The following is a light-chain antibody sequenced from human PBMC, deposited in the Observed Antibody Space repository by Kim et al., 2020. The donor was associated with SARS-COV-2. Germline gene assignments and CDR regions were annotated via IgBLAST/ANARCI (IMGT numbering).Light chain of an antibody. V-gene: IGKV3-15*01. CDR1: QSVSSN. J-gene: IGKJ4*01. CDR2: GAS. Sequence: SVSPGERATLSCRASQSVSSNLAWYQQKPGQAPRLLIYGASTRAIGIPARFSGSGSGTEFTLTISSLQSEDFAVYYCQQYNNWPLTFGGGTKVDIK. CDR3: QQYNNWPLT.